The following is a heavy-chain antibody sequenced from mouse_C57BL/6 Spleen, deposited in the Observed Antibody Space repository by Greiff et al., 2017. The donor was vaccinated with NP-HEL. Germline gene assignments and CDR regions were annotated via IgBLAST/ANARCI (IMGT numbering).Heavy chain of an antibody. CDR1: GFTFSSYA. CDR2: ISDGGSYT. D-gene: IGHD1-1*02. CDR3: ARDSYGPYWYFDV. Sequence: EVMLVESGGGLVKPGGSLKLSCAASGFTFSSYAMSWVRQTPEKRLEWVATISDGGSYTYYPDNVKGRFTISRDNAKNNLYLQMSHLKSEDTAMYYCARDSYGPYWYFDVWGTGTTVTGSS. V-gene: IGHV5-4*01. J-gene: IGHJ1*03.